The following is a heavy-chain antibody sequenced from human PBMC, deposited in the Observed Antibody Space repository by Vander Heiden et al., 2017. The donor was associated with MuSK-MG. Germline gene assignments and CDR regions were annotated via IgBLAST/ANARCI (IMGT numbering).Heavy chain of an antibody. Sequence: QVQLVQSEAEVKKPGASVKVSCKASGYTFTSYDINWVRQATGQGLEWMGWMNPNSGNTGYAQKFQGRVTMTRNTSISTAYMELSSLRSEDTAVYYCARVASWRMVQGPALDAFDIWGQGTMVTVSS. CDR3: ARVASWRMVQGPALDAFDI. CDR1: GYTFTSYD. J-gene: IGHJ3*02. V-gene: IGHV1-8*01. CDR2: MNPNSGNT. D-gene: IGHD3-10*01.